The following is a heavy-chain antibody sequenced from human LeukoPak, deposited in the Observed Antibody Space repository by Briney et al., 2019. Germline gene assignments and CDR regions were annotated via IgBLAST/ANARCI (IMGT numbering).Heavy chain of an antibody. J-gene: IGHJ1*01. CDR2: IKQDGIET. V-gene: IGHV3-7*03. Sequence: GGSLRLSCAASGFNSGNYWMSWVRQAPGQRLEWLANIKQDGIETYYLDSVKGRFTISRDNSKNTLYLQMNSLRAEDTAVYYCARDGHYDILTGYFQDWGQGTLVTVSS. D-gene: IGHD3-9*01. CDR3: ARDGHYDILTGYFQD. CDR1: GFNSGNYW.